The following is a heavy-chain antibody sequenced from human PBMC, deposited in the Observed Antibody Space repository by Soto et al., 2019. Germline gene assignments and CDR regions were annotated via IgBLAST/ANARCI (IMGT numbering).Heavy chain of an antibody. V-gene: IGHV4-61*01. J-gene: IGHJ4*02. D-gene: IGHD4-17*01. CDR1: GGSVSSGSYY. Sequence: PSETLSLTCTVSGGSVSSGSYYWSWIRQPPGKGLEWIGYIYYSGSTNYNPSLKSRVTISVDKSKNQFSLKLSSVTAADTAVYYCARGDDYGDYGFDYWGQGTLVTVSS. CDR3: ARGDDYGDYGFDY. CDR2: IYYSGST.